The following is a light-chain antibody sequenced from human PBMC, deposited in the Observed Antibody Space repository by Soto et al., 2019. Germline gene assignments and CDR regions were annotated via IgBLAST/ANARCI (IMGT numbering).Light chain of an antibody. CDR1: QSVTTN. CDR2: DAS. CDR3: QQRSNWPYT. J-gene: IGKJ5*01. V-gene: IGKV3-11*01. Sequence: EVVMTQSPATLSVSPGERVTFSCRASQSVTTNLAWYQHKPGQSPRLLISDASNRATGIPARFSGSGSGTDFTLTISSLEPEDFAVYYCQQRSNWPYTFGQGTRLEIK.